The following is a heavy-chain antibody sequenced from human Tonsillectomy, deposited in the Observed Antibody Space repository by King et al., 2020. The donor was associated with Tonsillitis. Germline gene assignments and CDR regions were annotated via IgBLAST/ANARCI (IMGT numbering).Heavy chain of an antibody. CDR2: IIPIFGAA. Sequence: VQLVESGAEVKKPGSSVKVSCKASGGTFSSYAISWVRQAPGQGLEWMGGIIPIFGAAKYAQKFQGRVTITADESTFTAYMELSSLRYEDTAVYYCGSLVTIGYCSGGRCWGGMDVWGQGTTVTVSS. D-gene: IGHD2-15*01. CDR1: GGTFSSYA. J-gene: IGHJ6*02. V-gene: IGHV1-69*01. CDR3: GSLVTIGYCSGGRCWGGMDV.